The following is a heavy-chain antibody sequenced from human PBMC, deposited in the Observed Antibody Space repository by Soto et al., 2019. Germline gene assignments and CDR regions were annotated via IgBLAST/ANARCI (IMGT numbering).Heavy chain of an antibody. CDR1: GFTFSNAW. CDR3: TTDTPDPAPCSGGSCYSVYSGYYFDY. J-gene: IGHJ4*02. D-gene: IGHD2-15*01. V-gene: IGHV3-15*07. CDR2: IKSKTDGGTT. Sequence: GGSLRLSCAASGFTFSNAWMNWVRQAPGKGLEWVGRIKSKTDGGTTDYAAPVKGRFTISRDDSKNTLYLQMNSLKTEDTAVYYCTTDTPDPAPCSGGSCYSVYSGYYFDYWGQGTLVTVSS.